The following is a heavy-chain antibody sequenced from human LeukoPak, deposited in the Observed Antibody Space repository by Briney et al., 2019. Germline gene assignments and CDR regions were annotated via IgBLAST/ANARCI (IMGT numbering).Heavy chain of an antibody. J-gene: IGHJ5*02. V-gene: IGHV3-33*06. D-gene: IGHD3-10*01. CDR1: GFTFSSHG. CDR2: IWYDGGKT. CDR3: AKDLSYGSLWFDP. Sequence: AGSLRLSCAASGFTFSSHGMQWVRQAPGKGLEWVALIWYDGGKTNYVDSVMGRFTISRDSSKNTLYLQMDNLRVEDTAVYFCAKDLSYGSLWFDPWGQGTLVTVSS.